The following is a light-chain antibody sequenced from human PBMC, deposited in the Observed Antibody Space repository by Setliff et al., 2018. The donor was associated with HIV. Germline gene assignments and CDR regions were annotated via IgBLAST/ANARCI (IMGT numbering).Light chain of an antibody. CDR1: SSDVGSYNL. CDR3: SSYTSRNTLGV. Sequence: QSVLTQPASMSGSPGQSITISCTGTSSDVGSYNLVSWYQQHPGKAPKLVIYEVSNRPSGVSNRFSGSKSGNTASLTISGLQAEDEADYYCSSYTSRNTLGVFGTGTKVTVL. CDR2: EVS. J-gene: IGLJ1*01. V-gene: IGLV2-14*02.